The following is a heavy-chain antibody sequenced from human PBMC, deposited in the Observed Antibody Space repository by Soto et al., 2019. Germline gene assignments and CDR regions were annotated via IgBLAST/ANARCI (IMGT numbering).Heavy chain of an antibody. V-gene: IGHV3-23*01. CDR1: GFTFSSYA. CDR3: EKDRAVTTVVTPWFDT. Sequence: GGSLRLSCAASGFTFSSYAMSWVRQAPGKGLEWVSAISGSGGSTYYADSVKGRFTISRDNSKNTLYLQMNSLRAEDTAVYYCEKDRAVTTVVTPWFDTWGQGTLVTVSS. J-gene: IGHJ5*02. CDR2: ISGSGGST. D-gene: IGHD4-17*01.